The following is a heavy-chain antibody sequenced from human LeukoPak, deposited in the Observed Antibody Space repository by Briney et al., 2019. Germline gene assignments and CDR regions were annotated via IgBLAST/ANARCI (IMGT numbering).Heavy chain of an antibody. J-gene: IGHJ4*02. D-gene: IGHD5-18*01. CDR3: ARELTWIQLWYLDY. CDR2: INAGNGNT. CDR1: GYTFTSYA. V-gene: IGHV1-3*01. Sequence: ASVKVSCKASGYTFTSYAMHWVRQAPGQRLEWMGWINAGNGNTKYSQEFQGRVTITRDTSASTAYMELSSLRSEDTAVYYCARELTWIQLWYLDYWGQGTLVTVSS.